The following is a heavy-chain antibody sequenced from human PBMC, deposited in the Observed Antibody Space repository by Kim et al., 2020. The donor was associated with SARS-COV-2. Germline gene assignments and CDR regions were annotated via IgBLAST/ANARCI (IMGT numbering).Heavy chain of an antibody. CDR3: AKDGGGYFDL. CDR2: ISYDGSNK. J-gene: IGHJ2*01. D-gene: IGHD3-16*01. Sequence: GGSLRLSCAASGFTFSSYGMHWVRQAPGKGLEWVAVISYDGSNKYYADSVKGRFTISRDNSKNTLYLQMNSLRAEDTAVYYCAKDGGGYFDLWGRGTLVTVSS. CDR1: GFTFSSYG. V-gene: IGHV3-30*18.